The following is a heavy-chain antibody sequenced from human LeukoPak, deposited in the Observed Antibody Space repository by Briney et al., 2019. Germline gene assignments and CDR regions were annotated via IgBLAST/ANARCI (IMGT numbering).Heavy chain of an antibody. J-gene: IGHJ6*03. CDR2: ISAYNGNT. V-gene: IGHV1-18*01. Sequence: ASVKVSCKASGYTFTSYGISWVRQAPGQGLEWMGWISAYNGNTSYAQKLQGRVTMTTDTSTSTAYMELRSLRSDDTAVYYCARVYGSGSGWDSYYYYMDVWGKGTTVTISS. CDR3: ARVYGSGSGWDSYYYYMDV. CDR1: GYTFTSYG. D-gene: IGHD3-10*01.